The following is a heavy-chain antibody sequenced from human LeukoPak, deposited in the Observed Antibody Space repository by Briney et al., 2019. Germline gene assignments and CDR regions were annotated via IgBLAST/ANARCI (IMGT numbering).Heavy chain of an antibody. CDR3: AKDLSSWGPSSDAFDI. D-gene: IGHD3-16*01. CDR2: ISSSGSTI. Sequence: GGSLRLSCAASGFTFSDYYMSWIRQAPGKGLEWVSYISSSGSTIYYADSVKGRFTISRDNAKNSLYLQMNSLRAEDTAVYYCAKDLSSWGPSSDAFDIWGQGTMVTVSS. V-gene: IGHV3-11*01. CDR1: GFTFSDYY. J-gene: IGHJ3*02.